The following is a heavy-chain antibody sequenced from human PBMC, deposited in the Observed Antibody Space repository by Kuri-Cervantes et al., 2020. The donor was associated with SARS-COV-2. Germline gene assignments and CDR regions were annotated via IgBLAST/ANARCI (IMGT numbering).Heavy chain of an antibody. CDR3: ASFEVGEH. Sequence: GESLKISCAASGFTFSGSAMHWVRQASGKGLEWVGRIRSKANSYATAYAASVKGRFTISRDDSKNTAYLQMNSLRAEDTAVYYCASFEVGEHWGQGTLVTVSS. CDR1: GFTFSGSA. V-gene: IGHV3-73*01. D-gene: IGHD3-3*01. CDR2: IRSKANSYAT. J-gene: IGHJ4*02.